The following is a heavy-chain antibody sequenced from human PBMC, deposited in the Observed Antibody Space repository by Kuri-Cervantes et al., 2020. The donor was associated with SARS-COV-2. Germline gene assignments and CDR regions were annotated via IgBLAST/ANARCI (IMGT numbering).Heavy chain of an antibody. J-gene: IGHJ4*02. CDR1: GGTFSSYA. D-gene: IGHD5-18*01. CDR3: ARAPPGIQLWLGDY. Sequence: SVKVSCKASGGTFSSYAISWVRQAPGQGLEWMGGIIPIFGTSNYAQNFQGRVTITAGKSTSTAYMELSSLRSEDTAVYYCARAPPGIQLWLGDYWGQGTPVTVSS. V-gene: IGHV1-69*06. CDR2: IIPIFGTS.